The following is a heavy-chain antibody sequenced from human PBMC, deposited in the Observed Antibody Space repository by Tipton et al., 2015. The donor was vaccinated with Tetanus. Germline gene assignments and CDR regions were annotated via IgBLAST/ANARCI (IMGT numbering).Heavy chain of an antibody. D-gene: IGHD3-10*01. CDR2: VYYTGST. J-gene: IGHJ4*02. CDR3: ARSKLLWFGESLSGFDS. CDR1: GGSMSTYY. Sequence: TLSLTCTVSGGSMSTYYWSWIRQPPGKGLEWIGYVYYTGSTYYNPSLKSRVTISVDTSKSQFSLRLTSVTAADTAVYYCARSKLLWFGESLSGFDSWGQGTLVTVSA. V-gene: IGHV4-59*01.